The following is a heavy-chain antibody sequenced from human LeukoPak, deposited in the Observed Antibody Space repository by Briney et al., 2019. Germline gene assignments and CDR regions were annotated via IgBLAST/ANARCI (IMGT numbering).Heavy chain of an antibody. Sequence: GGSLRLSCAASGFTFSSYGMHWVRQAPGKGLEWVAVISYDGSNKYYADSVKGRFTISRDNSKNTLYLQMNSLRAEDTAVYYCAKGLQFDPWGQGTLSPSPQ. D-gene: IGHD4-11*01. CDR1: GFTFSSYG. J-gene: IGHJ5*02. CDR3: AKGLQFDP. V-gene: IGHV3-30*18. CDR2: ISYDGSNK.